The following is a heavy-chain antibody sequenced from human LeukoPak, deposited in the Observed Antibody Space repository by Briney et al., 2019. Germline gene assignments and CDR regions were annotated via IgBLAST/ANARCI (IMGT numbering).Heavy chain of an antibody. CDR2: IYYSGST. CDR1: GVSISSYY. V-gene: IGHV4-59*01. Sequence: KSAETLSLTCTVSGVSISSYYWRWIRQPPGKGLEWIGYIYYSGSTNYNPSSESRVTISVYTSQNQFSLKLSSVNAAATAVYYCARAGVVSNPNSYWYFDLWGRGTLVTVS. J-gene: IGHJ2*01. D-gene: IGHD3-3*01. CDR3: ARAGVVSNPNSYWYFDL.